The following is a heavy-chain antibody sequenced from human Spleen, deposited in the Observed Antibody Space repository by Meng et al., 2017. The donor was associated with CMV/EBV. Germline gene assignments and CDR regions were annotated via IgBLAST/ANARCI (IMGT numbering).Heavy chain of an antibody. CDR3: VRGHTYGDYYFYGMDV. CDR1: GFTFGDYG. CDR2: INGKGRSI. J-gene: IGHJ6*02. V-gene: IGHV3-20*04. D-gene: IGHD5-18*01. Sequence: WGSLRLSCVASGFTFGDYGMGWVRQAPGKGLEWVSGINGKGRSIGYADSVKGRFSISRDNGKSSLYLQMNSLRGEDTALYFCVRGHTYGDYYFYGMDVWGQGTTVTVSS.